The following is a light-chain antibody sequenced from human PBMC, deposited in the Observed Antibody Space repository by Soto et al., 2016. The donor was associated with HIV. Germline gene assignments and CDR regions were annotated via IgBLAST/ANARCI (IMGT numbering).Light chain of an antibody. J-gene: IGLJ2*01. CDR3: QAWDSGIAV. Sequence: SYDLTQPPSMSVSPGQTASITCSGNKLGNKYACWYQQKPGQSPVLVMYQDNKRPSGIPERFSGSDSGNTATLTISGTQSMDEADYFCQAWDSGIAVFGGGTKLTVL. CDR2: QDN. V-gene: IGLV3-1*01. CDR1: KLGNKY.